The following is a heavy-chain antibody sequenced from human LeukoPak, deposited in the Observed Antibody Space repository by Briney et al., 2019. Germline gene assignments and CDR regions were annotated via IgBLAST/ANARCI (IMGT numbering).Heavy chain of an antibody. CDR2: IYYSGST. J-gene: IGHJ5*02. CDR1: GGSISSYY. CDR3: ARQGSNWNYES. Sequence: SETLSLTCTVSGGSISSYYWSWIRQPPGKGLEWIGYIYYSGSTNYNPSLKSRLTISVDTSKNQFSLKLSSVTAAGTAVYYCARQGSNWNYESWGQGILVTVSS. D-gene: IGHD1-7*01. V-gene: IGHV4-59*08.